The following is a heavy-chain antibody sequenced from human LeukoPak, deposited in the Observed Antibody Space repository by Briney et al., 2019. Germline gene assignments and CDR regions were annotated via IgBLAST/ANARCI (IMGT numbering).Heavy chain of an antibody. V-gene: IGHV1-2*02. CDR2: INPNSGGT. J-gene: IGHJ4*02. D-gene: IGHD3-22*01. CDR3: AKTYDSGAYYPDY. Sequence: ASVKVSCKTSGYTFTGYYMHWVRQAPGQGLEWMGWINPNSGGTNYAEKFQGRVTMIRDTSINTAYMELSSLRSDDTAVYYCAKTYDSGAYYPDYWGQGTLVTVSS. CDR1: GYTFTGYY.